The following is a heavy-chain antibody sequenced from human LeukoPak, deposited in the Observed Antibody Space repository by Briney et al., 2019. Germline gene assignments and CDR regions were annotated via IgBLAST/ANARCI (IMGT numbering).Heavy chain of an antibody. CDR2: INWNGGST. J-gene: IGHJ4*02. CDR1: GFTFDDYG. V-gene: IGHV3-20*04. Sequence: GGSLRLSCAASGFTFDDYGMSWVRQAPGKGLEWVSGINWNGGSTGYADSVKGRFTISRDNAKNSLYLQMNSLRAEDTALYYCARDQYYYDSSGYYGEDYWDQGTLVTVSS. CDR3: ARDQYYYDSSGYYGEDY. D-gene: IGHD3-22*01.